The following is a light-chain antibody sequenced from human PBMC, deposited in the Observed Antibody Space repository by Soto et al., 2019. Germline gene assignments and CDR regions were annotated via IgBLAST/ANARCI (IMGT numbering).Light chain of an antibody. CDR2: ATS. CDR1: HRVSSY. V-gene: IGKV3-15*01. J-gene: IGKJ1*01. CDR3: QHYNSYSEA. Sequence: IVMTQSAAPRSVSPGERAALFCRASHRVSSYLAWYQQKPGQAPRLLIYATSTRATGIPARFSGSGSGTEFTLTISSLQPDDFATYYCQHYNSYSEAFGQGTKVDIK.